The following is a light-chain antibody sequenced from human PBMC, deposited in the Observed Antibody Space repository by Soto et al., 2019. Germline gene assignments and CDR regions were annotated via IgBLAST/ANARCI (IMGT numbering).Light chain of an antibody. J-gene: IGLJ3*02. CDR2: EVS. Sequence: QSALTQPASVSGSPGQSITISCTGTSSDVGGYNYVSWYQQHPGKAPKLMIYEVSNRLSGVSNRFSGFKSRNTASMTLPGLQSADEADYYCRSYTSSTTLVFGGGTHLTVL. CDR1: SSDVGGYNY. V-gene: IGLV2-14*01. CDR3: RSYTSSTTLV.